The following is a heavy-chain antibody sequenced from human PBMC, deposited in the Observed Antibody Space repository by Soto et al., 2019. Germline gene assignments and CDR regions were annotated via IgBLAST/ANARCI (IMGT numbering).Heavy chain of an antibody. D-gene: IGHD3-16*01. V-gene: IGHV1-46*01. J-gene: IGHJ1*01. CDR1: GYTFTSNY. Sequence: QVQLVQSGAELKKPESSVKGSCKASGYTFTSNYIHGVRQAPGQGLEWMGMNKPCGGTNYAQKFQGRSAVTGDTSTNTAYMELSGLRAEDSAVYCCARGLWEFSCLGNWGQGTLVTVSS. CDR2: NKPCGGT. CDR3: ARGLWEFSCLGN.